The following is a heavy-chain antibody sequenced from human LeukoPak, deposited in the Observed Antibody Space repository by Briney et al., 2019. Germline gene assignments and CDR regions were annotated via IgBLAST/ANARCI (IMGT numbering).Heavy chain of an antibody. V-gene: IGHV3-48*03. J-gene: IGHJ6*03. CDR1: GFTFSSYE. CDR2: ISSSGSTI. Sequence: PGGSLRLSCAASGFTFSSYEMNWVRQAPGKGLEWVSYISSSGSTIYYADSVKGRFTISRDNAKNSLYLQMNSLRAEDTAVYYCAILWPGVDGSSSWSSFYYYYYMDVWGKGTTVTISS. D-gene: IGHD6-13*01. CDR3: AILWPGVDGSSSWSSFYYYYYMDV.